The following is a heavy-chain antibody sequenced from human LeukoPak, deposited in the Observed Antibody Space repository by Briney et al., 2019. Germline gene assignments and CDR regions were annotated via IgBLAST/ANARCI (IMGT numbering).Heavy chain of an antibody. D-gene: IGHD2-21*01. V-gene: IGHV4-39*07. CDR3: ARDFTIWSHDY. CDR1: GGSISSSSYY. Sequence: PSETLSLTCTVSGGSISSSSYYWAWIRQPPGKGLEWIGSIYYSGNTYYKSSLKSRVTIAVDTSKNQFSLKLNSVTAADTAVYYCARDFTIWSHDYWGQGTLVTVSS. J-gene: IGHJ4*02. CDR2: IYYSGNT.